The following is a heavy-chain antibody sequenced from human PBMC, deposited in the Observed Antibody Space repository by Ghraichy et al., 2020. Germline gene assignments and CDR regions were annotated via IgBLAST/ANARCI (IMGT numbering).Heavy chain of an antibody. V-gene: IGHV3-30-3*01. J-gene: IGHJ4*02. Sequence: GGSLRLSCAASGFTFSSYAMHWVRQAPGKGLEWVAVISYDGSNKYYADSVKGRFTISRDNSKNTLYLQMNSLRAEDTAVYYCASGYPPGLFDYWGQGTLVTVSS. CDR2: ISYDGSNK. CDR1: GFTFSSYA. CDR3: ASGYPPGLFDY. D-gene: IGHD5-18*01.